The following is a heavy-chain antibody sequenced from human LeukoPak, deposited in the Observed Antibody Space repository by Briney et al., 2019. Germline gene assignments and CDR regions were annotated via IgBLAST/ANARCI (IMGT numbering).Heavy chain of an antibody. Sequence: ASVKVSCKASGYTFTTYAINWVRQAPGQGLEWMGIINPSGGSTSYAQKFQGRVTMTRDTSTSTVYMELSNLRSEDTAVYYCARARSVQNWFDPWGQGTLVTVSS. D-gene: IGHD2-15*01. CDR2: INPSGGST. CDR3: ARARSVQNWFDP. V-gene: IGHV1-46*01. CDR1: GYTFTTYA. J-gene: IGHJ5*02.